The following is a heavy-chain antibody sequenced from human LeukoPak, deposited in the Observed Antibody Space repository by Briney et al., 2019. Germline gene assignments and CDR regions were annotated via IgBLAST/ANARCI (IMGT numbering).Heavy chain of an antibody. CDR3: ASHLRSGTDYGMDV. CDR2: FDPEDGET. J-gene: IGHJ6*02. Sequence: WASVKVSCKVSGYTLTELSMHWVRQAPGKGLEWMGGFDPEDGETIYAQKFQGRVTMTEDTSTDTAYMELSSLRSEDTAVYYCASHLRSGTDYGMDVWGQGTTVTVSS. D-gene: IGHD4-17*01. V-gene: IGHV1-24*01. CDR1: GYTLTELS.